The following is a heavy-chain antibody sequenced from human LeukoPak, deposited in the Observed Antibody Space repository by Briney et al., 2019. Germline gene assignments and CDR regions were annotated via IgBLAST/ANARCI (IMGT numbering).Heavy chain of an antibody. V-gene: IGHV3-23*01. CDR2: IRGSGGNT. J-gene: IGHJ4*02. D-gene: IGHD3-22*01. CDR3: AKDYYDSSIFSAPHLFAC. Sequence: GGSLRLSCAASGFTFSSHAMTWVRQASGKGLEWVSSIRGSGGNTYYADSVKGRFTISRDNFQDTLYLQMNSLRAEDTAVYYCAKDYYDSSIFSAPHLFACWGQGTLVTVSS. CDR1: GFTFSSHA.